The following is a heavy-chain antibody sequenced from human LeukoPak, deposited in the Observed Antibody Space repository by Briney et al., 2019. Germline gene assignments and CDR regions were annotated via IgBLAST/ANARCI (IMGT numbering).Heavy chain of an antibody. J-gene: IGHJ6*03. Sequence: SETLSLTCTVSGGSISSHYWSWIRQPPGKGQEWIGYIYYSGSTNYNPSLKSRVTISVDTSKNQFSLKLSSVTAADTAVYYCATDFIAAAGDYYYYMDVWGKGTTVTVSS. CDR1: GGSISSHY. CDR2: IYYSGST. D-gene: IGHD6-13*01. V-gene: IGHV4-59*11. CDR3: ATDFIAAAGDYYYYMDV.